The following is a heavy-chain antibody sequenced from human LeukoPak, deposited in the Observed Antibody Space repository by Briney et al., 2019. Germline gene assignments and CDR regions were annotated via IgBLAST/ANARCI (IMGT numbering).Heavy chain of an antibody. Sequence: ASVKVSCKAPGGTFNSYGISWVRQAPGQGLEWMGGVIAIFGRIKYGQKFQGRATITTDESTSTAYMELSSLTSEDTGVYYCARGELGDRSGFSFFDYWGQGTMVTVSS. CDR2: VIAIFGRI. CDR1: GGTFNSYG. V-gene: IGHV1-69*05. D-gene: IGHD3-22*01. CDR3: ARGELGDRSGFSFFDY. J-gene: IGHJ4*02.